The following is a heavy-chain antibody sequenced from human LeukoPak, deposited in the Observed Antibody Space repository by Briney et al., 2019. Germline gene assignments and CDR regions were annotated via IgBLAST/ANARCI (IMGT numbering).Heavy chain of an antibody. Sequence: GGSLRLSCAASGSTFSSSVMSWVRQAPGKGLEWVSSIGGSGGDTYYADSVKGRFTISRDNSKNTLHLQMNSLRAEDTAVYYCAGLKGMDVWGQGTTVTVSS. CDR1: GSTFSSSV. J-gene: IGHJ6*02. V-gene: IGHV3-23*01. CDR2: IGGSGGDT. CDR3: AGLKGMDV.